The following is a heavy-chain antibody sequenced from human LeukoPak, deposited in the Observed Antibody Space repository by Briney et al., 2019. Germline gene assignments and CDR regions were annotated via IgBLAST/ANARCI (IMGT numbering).Heavy chain of an antibody. D-gene: IGHD6-19*01. V-gene: IGHV4-59*01. Sequence: SETLSLTCTVSGGSISSYYWSWIRQPPGKGLEWIGYIYYSGSTNYNPSLKSRVTISVDTSKNQFSLKLSSVTAADTAVYYCARALGSSGWYGRAYYFDYWGQGTLVTVSS. CDR2: IYYSGST. CDR3: ARALGSSGWYGRAYYFDY. J-gene: IGHJ4*02. CDR1: GGSISSYY.